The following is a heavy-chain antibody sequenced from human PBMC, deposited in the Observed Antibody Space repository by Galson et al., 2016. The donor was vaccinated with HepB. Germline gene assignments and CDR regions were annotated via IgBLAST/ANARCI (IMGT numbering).Heavy chain of an antibody. Sequence: SLRLSCATSGFTFSNFGMHWVRQAPGKGLEWVSLISFDGTKTYYADSVQGRFTVSRDTSKNTLYLQMNSLRAEDTALYYCAKVRSSTGGLDRSFDNWGQGTLVTVSS. V-gene: IGHV3-30*18. D-gene: IGHD6-25*01. CDR1: GFTFSNFG. CDR2: ISFDGTKT. J-gene: IGHJ4*02. CDR3: AKVRSSTGGLDRSFDN.